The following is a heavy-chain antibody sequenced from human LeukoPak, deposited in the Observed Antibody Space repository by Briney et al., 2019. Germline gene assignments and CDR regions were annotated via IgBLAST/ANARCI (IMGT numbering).Heavy chain of an antibody. CDR2: INQDGSEK. J-gene: IGHJ6*03. Sequence: GGSLRLSCAASGFTFSSYWMSWVRQAPGKGLEWVANINQDGSEKYYVDSVKGRFTISRDNAKNSVYLQMNRLRAEDTAVYYCARDHGFSYYYYYMDVWGKGTTVTVSS. V-gene: IGHV3-7*01. CDR1: GFTFSSYW. CDR3: ARDHGFSYYYYYMDV. D-gene: IGHD3-3*01.